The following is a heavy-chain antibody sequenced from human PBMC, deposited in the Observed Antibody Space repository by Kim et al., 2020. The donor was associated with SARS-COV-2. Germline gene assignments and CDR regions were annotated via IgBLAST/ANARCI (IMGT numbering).Heavy chain of an antibody. D-gene: IGHD2-2*01. V-gene: IGHV3-11*06. J-gene: IGHJ6*02. CDR3: ARDGDIVVVPAAYYYGMDV. Sequence: GRFTISRDNAKNSLYLKMNSLRAEDTAVYYCARDGDIVVVPAAYYYGMDVWGQGTTVTVSS.